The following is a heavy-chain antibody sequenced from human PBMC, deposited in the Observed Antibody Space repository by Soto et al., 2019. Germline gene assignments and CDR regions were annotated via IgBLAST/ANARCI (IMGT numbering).Heavy chain of an antibody. J-gene: IGHJ4*02. CDR2: LYYDGNT. D-gene: IGHD6-25*01. CDR3: AREKGPPGDGYNFGY. CDR1: GGSISGNSYY. Sequence: QVQLQESGPGLVKPSETLSLTCTVSGGSISGNSYYWAWIRQPPGKGLEWIGSLYYDGNTHYNPSHESRVTISVDTSKNHLSLRLSSVTAAATAVYYGAREKGPPGDGYNFGYWGQGSLVTVSS. V-gene: IGHV4-39*02.